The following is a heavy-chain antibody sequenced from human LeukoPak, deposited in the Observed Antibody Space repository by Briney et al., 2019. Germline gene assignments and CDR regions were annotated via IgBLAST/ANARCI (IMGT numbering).Heavy chain of an antibody. CDR3: ARAVCPTIKFCDSSYFMDV. CDR2: INWNGAST. D-gene: IGHD6-6*01. Sequence: GGSLRLSCAASGFIFDDLGMTWVRHVPGKGREWVAGINWNGASTVYADCVRGRFTISRDNAKISLYLQMNSLRAEDTALYYCARAVCPTIKFCDSSYFMDVWGKGTTVNVS. CDR1: GFIFDDLG. J-gene: IGHJ6*03. V-gene: IGHV3-20*04.